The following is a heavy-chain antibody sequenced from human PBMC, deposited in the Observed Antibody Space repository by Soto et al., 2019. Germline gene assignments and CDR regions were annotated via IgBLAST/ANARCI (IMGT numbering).Heavy chain of an antibody. CDR1: GCTFNSYG. D-gene: IGHD5-18*01. CDR3: ARDSGYSYGPLDY. J-gene: IGHJ4*02. V-gene: IGHV3-30*03. Sequence: GGSLRLSCAASGCTFNSYGIHWVRQAPGKGLEWVALISYDGSNEYYADSVKGRFTISRDNAKNSLYLQMNSLRAEDTAVYYCARDSGYSYGPLDYWGQGTLVTVSS. CDR2: ISYDGSNE.